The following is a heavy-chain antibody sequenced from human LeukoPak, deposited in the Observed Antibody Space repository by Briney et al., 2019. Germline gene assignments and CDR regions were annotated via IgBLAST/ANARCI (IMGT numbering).Heavy chain of an antibody. CDR2: ISYDGTYK. V-gene: IGHV3-30*18. CDR1: GFTFTSYG. D-gene: IGHD6-13*01. Sequence: GGSLRLSCAASGFTFTSYGMHWVRQAPGKGLEWVAVISYDGTYKYYAGSVRGRFTISRDDSNNTLYLQTNSLRAEDTAVYYCAKDRDSSWYSGCFDYWGQGTLVTVSS. CDR3: AKDRDSSWYSGCFDY. J-gene: IGHJ4*02.